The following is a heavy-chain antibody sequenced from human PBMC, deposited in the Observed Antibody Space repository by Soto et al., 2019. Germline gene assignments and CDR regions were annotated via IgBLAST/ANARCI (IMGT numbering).Heavy chain of an antibody. V-gene: IGHV4-30-2*06. CDR1: GGSISSGGYS. Sequence: QLRLQESGSGLMKPSQTLSLTCAVAGGSISSGGYSGGWIRQSTGNGLEWIGNIYSSGGSYYTPSLRTRVTMSLDTSTNQFSLALTSVTAADTAVYYCARGDIVTVPTIGGGFDPWGRGALVIVSS. CDR2: IYSSGGS. CDR3: ARGDIVTVPTIGGGFDP. D-gene: IGHD5-12*01. J-gene: IGHJ5*02.